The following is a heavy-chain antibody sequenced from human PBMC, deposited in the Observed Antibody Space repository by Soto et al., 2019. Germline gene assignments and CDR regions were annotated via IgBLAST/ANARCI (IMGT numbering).Heavy chain of an antibody. Sequence: GGSLRLSCAASGFSFSDYYMSWIRQAPGKGLEWVAVISYDGSNKYYADSVKGRFTISRDNSKNTLYLQMNSLGVEDTAVYYCARVDGVPAAGANDYWGQGNLVTVSS. J-gene: IGHJ4*02. V-gene: IGHV3-30*03. CDR1: GFSFSDYY. D-gene: IGHD6-13*01. CDR2: ISYDGSNK. CDR3: ARVDGVPAAGANDY.